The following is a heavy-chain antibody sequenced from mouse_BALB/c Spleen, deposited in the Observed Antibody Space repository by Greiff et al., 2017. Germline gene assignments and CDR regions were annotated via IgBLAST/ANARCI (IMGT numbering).Heavy chain of an antibody. J-gene: IGHJ3*01. Sequence: VQLQQSGAELATPGASVKMSCQASGYTFTSYWMHWVKQRPGQGLEWIGYINPSTGYTEYNQKFKDKATLTADKSSSTAYMQLSSLTSEDSAVYYCSRTTMITFADWGQGTLVTVSA. V-gene: IGHV1-4*01. CDR3: SRTTMITFAD. CDR1: GYTFTSYW. CDR2: INPSTGYT. D-gene: IGHD2-4*01.